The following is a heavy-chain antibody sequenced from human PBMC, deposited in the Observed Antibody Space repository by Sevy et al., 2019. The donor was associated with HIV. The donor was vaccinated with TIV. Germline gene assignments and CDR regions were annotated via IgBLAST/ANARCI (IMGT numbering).Heavy chain of an antibody. D-gene: IGHD4-17*01. Sequence: GGSLRLSCTASGFTFSDYWMSWVRQAPGKGLEWVANIKQDGSDKHYVDSGKGRFTIPRDNAKNSLYLQMNSLRAGDTAVYYCARGVTTVTPFDYWGQGTLVTVSS. CDR3: ARGVTTVTPFDY. J-gene: IGHJ4*02. V-gene: IGHV3-7*01. CDR2: IKQDGSDK. CDR1: GFTFSDYW.